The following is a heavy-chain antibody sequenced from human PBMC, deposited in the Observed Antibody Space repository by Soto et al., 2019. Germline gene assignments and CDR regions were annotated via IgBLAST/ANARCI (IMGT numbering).Heavy chain of an antibody. J-gene: IGHJ3*02. CDR3: AKDLVVVVPAATYLPALDI. V-gene: IGHV3-23*01. Sequence: GGSLRLSCAASGFTFSSYAMSWVRQAPGKGLEWVSAISGSGGSTYYADSVTGRFTISREQSEDTLYLQMNSVTAEDTAVYCCAKDLVVVVPAATYLPALDIWGQGTMVTVSS. CDR1: GFTFSSYA. D-gene: IGHD2-2*01. CDR2: ISGSGGST.